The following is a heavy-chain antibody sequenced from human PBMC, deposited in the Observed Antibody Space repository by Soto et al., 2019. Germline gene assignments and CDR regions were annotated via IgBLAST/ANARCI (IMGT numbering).Heavy chain of an antibody. D-gene: IGHD3-16*01. V-gene: IGHV3-64*01. CDR3: SSGIGAGASFRGGFDY. J-gene: IGHJ4*01. Sequence: GGSLRLSCAASGFTFGSYVMHWVRQAPGKGLEHVSGITSDGGGTYYANSVKGRFTISRDNSKNTLYLQMGSLRAEDMAVYYCSSGIGAGASFRGGFDYWGQGTPVTVSS. CDR2: ITSDGGGT. CDR1: GFTFGSYV.